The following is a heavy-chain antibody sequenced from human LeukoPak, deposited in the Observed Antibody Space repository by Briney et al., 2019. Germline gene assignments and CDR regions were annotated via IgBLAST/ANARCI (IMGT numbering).Heavy chain of an antibody. J-gene: IGHJ4*02. CDR3: ARWEGSGSYRRYYFDY. D-gene: IGHD3-10*01. V-gene: IGHV3-11*04. CDR1: GFTFSDYY. Sequence: PGGSLRLSCAASGFTFSDYYMSWIRQAPGKGLEWVSYISSSGSTIYYADSVKGRFTISRDNAKNSLYLQMNSLRAEDTAVYYCARWEGSGSYRRYYFDYWGQGTLVTVSS. CDR2: ISSSGSTI.